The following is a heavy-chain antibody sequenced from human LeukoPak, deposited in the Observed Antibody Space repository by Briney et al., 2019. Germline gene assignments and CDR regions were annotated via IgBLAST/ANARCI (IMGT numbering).Heavy chain of an antibody. D-gene: IGHD3-3*01. V-gene: IGHV4-61*01. J-gene: IGHJ6*03. CDR3: ARSYYDFWGRDLLGYYYYYMDV. Sequence: PSETLSLTCTVSGGSISSSSYYWSWIRQPPGKGLEWIGYIYYSGSTNYNPSLQSRVTISVDTSKNQFSLKLSSVTAADTAVYYCARSYYDFWGRDLLGYYYYYMDVWGKGTTVTVSS. CDR2: IYYSGST. CDR1: GGSISSSSYY.